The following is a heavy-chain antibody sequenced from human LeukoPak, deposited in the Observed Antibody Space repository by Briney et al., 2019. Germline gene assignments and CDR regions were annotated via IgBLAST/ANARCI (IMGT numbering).Heavy chain of an antibody. CDR3: ASHNSSSWYHDY. J-gene: IGHJ4*02. Sequence: SETLSLTCSVSGGSISSYYWSWIRQPPGKGLEWIGYIYYSGTTNYSPSLKSRVTISVGTSKNQFSLKLSSVTAADTAVYYCASHNSSSWYHDYWGQGTLVTVSS. CDR1: GGSISSYY. V-gene: IGHV4-59*08. D-gene: IGHD6-13*01. CDR2: IYYSGTT.